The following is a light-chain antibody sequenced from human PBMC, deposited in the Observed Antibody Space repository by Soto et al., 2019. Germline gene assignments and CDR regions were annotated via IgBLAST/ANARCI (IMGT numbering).Light chain of an antibody. J-gene: IGKJ1*01. Sequence: DILMTQSPSTLSAGVGDRVTITCRASQRISTYLNWYQQKPGKAPTLLIYAASSLQSGVPSRFSGGESGTDCTLTINTLQPEDFATYFCQQCYSSPRTFGQGTKVEIK. CDR1: QRISTY. CDR3: QQCYSSPRT. V-gene: IGKV1-39*01. CDR2: AAS.